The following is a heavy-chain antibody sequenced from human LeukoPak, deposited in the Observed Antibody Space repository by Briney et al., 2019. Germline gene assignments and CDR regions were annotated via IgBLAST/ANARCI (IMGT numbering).Heavy chain of an antibody. D-gene: IGHD1-26*01. CDR1: GFTFGDYA. J-gene: IGHJ4*02. CDR2: IRSKTSGGTT. Sequence: PGGSLRLSCTASGFTFGDYAMSWVRQAPGKGLDWIGFIRSKTSGGTTEYAASVKGRSTILRDDSKSIAYLQINGLKTEDTAVYYCTRGDGSGSYWGQGTLVTVSS. V-gene: IGHV3-49*04. CDR3: TRGDGSGSY.